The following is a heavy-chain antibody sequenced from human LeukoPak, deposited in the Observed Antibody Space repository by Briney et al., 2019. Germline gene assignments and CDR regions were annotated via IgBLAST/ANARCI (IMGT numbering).Heavy chain of an antibody. CDR3: ARGNYYDSSGYYGGGGYYFDY. V-gene: IGHV3-74*01. CDR1: GGSISSGGYY. D-gene: IGHD3-22*01. J-gene: IGHJ4*02. CDR2: INTDGSST. Sequence: ETLSLTCTVSGGSISSGGYYWSWIRQPPGKGLVWVLRINTDGSSTSYADSVKGRFTISRDNAKNTLYLQMNSLRAEDTAVYYCARGNYYDSSGYYGGGGYYFDYWGQGTLVTVSS.